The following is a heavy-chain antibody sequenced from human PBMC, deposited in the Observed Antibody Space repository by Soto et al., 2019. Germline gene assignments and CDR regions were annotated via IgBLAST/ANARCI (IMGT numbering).Heavy chain of an antibody. CDR1: GFSFSSYG. CDR2: TSYDGRNT. J-gene: IGHJ4*02. V-gene: IGHV3-30*03. D-gene: IGHD6-6*01. CDR3: VTIAARPT. Sequence: QVHLVESGGGVVQPGRSLRLSCAASGFSFSSYGMHWVRQAPGKGLEWVAATSYDGRNTYYPDSVRGRFTISRDNSKNTLHLLMDSLRPEDRAVYYCVTIAARPTWGQGTLVTVSS.